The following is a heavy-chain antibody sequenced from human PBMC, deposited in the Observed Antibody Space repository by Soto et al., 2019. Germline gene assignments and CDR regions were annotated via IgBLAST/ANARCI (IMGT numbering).Heavy chain of an antibody. J-gene: IGHJ3*02. D-gene: IGHD2-2*01. CDR3: ARAAYCGSTSCSDAFDI. Sequence: QVQFVQSGAELKKPGASVRVSCKASGYTFTDYAMHWVRQAPGQGLEWMGWINAGNGNTKYSQKFQCRVTITRDTSAKTAYVELTSPTSEDTAVYYCARAAYCGSTSCSDAFDIWGQGTMVTVSS. V-gene: IGHV1-3*01. CDR1: GYTFTDYA. CDR2: INAGNGNT.